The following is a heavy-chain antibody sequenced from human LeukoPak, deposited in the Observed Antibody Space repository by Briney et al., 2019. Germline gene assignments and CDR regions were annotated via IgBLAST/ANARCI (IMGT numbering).Heavy chain of an antibody. D-gene: IGHD3-3*01. CDR1: GFTFDDYA. Sequence: QPGGSLRLSCAASGFTFDDYAMHWVRQAPGKGLEWVSGISWNSGSIGYADSVKGRFTISRDNAKNSLYLQMNSLRAEDTAVYYCARDQSGHRTYYDFWSGPAGGMDVWGQGTTVTVSS. CDR3: ARDQSGHRTYYDFWSGPAGGMDV. V-gene: IGHV3-9*01. CDR2: ISWNSGSI. J-gene: IGHJ6*02.